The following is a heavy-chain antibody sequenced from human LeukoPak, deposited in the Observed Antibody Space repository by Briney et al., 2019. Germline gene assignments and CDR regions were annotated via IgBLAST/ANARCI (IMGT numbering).Heavy chain of an antibody. CDR2: MNPNSGNT. D-gene: IGHD3-22*01. Sequence: ASVKVSCKASGYTFTSYDINWVRQATGQGLEWMGWMNPNSGNTGYAQKFQGRVTMTRNTSISTAYMKLSSLRSEDTAVYYCARGDWEVITTQYYMDVWGKGTTVTVSS. CDR1: GYTFTSYD. J-gene: IGHJ6*03. CDR3: ARGDWEVITTQYYMDV. V-gene: IGHV1-8*01.